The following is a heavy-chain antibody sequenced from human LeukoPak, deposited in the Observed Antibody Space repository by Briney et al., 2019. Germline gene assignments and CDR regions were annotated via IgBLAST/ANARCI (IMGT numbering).Heavy chain of an antibody. CDR1: GYTFSNYG. CDR2: ISAYNGNT. D-gene: IGHD3-22*01. Sequence: GASVKVSCKASGYTFSNYGISWVRQAPGQGLEWLGWISAYNGNTHYAQKLQGRVTLATDTSTSTAYMEVRSLRSDDTAVYFCARLIPDYYDSSGYPLFFDYWGQGTLVTVSS. J-gene: IGHJ4*02. V-gene: IGHV1-18*01. CDR3: ARLIPDYYDSSGYPLFFDY.